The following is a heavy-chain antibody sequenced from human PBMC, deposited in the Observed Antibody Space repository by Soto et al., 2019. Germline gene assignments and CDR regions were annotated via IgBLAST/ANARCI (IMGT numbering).Heavy chain of an antibody. D-gene: IGHD3-22*01. CDR3: ARVVPYYYDSSGYGYFDY. Sequence: SVKVSCKASGGTFSSYAISWVRQAPGQGLEWMGGIIPIFGTANYAQKLQGRVTITADESTSTAYMELSSLRSEDTAVYYCARVVPYYYDSSGYGYFDYWGQGTLVTVSS. V-gene: IGHV1-69*13. CDR1: GGTFSSYA. CDR2: IIPIFGTA. J-gene: IGHJ4*02.